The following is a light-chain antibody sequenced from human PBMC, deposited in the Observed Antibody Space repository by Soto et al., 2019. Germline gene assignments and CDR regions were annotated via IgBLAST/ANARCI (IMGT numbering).Light chain of an antibody. J-gene: IGKJ3*01. Sequence: EIVLTQSPGTLSLSPGERATLSCRAGQSVNSNYLAWLQHKPGQAPRFLIYGASSRAAGIPDRFSGSGSGTDFTLSISRLEPEEFAMYYCHQYGTSPLTFGPGTKVDIK. CDR3: HQYGTSPLT. CDR1: QSVNSNY. V-gene: IGKV3-20*01. CDR2: GAS.